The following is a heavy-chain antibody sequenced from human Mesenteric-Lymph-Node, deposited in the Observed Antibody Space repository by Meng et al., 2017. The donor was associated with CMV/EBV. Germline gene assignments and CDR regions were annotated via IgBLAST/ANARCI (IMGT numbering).Heavy chain of an antibody. CDR2: MDPNSGNT. D-gene: IGHD1-14*01. V-gene: IGHV1-8*01. CDR1: YTFTSDD. CDR3: ARNRIDVNSRGRGFDP. Sequence: YTFTSDDINWVRQATGQGLEWMGWMDPNSGNTGSAQRFQGRVTMTMNTSINTAYMELSSLRSDDTAIYYCARNRIDVNSRGRGFDPWGQGTLVTVSS. J-gene: IGHJ5*02.